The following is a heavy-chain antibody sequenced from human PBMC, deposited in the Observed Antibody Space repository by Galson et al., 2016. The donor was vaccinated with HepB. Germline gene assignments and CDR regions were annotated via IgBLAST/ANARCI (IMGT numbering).Heavy chain of an antibody. V-gene: IGHV3-11*05. CDR2: ISRSGSYNT. J-gene: IGHJ4*02. CDR3: ARAASELDY. CDR1: GFSLSDYY. Sequence: SLRLRCAASGFSLSDYYMTWIRQAPGPGLEWVSYISRSGSYNTNYADSVKGRFTISRDNAKNSLYLQMDSLRVEDTAVYYCARAASELDYWGQGSLVTGPS. D-gene: IGHD6-19*01.